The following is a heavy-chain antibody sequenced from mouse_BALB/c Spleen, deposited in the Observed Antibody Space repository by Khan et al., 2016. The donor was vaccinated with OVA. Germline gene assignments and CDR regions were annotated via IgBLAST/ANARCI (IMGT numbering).Heavy chain of an antibody. V-gene: IGHV5-6-5*01. D-gene: IGHD3-3*01. J-gene: IGHJ2*01. Sequence: EVELVESGGGLVKPGGSLKLSCAVSGFTFSSYAMSWVRQTPETRLEWVASISSGGFTYYPDSVKGRFTISRDNARDILYLQMSSMRSEDTAIYYCREGVFLYYFDYWGQGTTLTVSS. CDR1: GFTFSSYA. CDR3: REGVFLYYFDY. CDR2: ISSGGFT.